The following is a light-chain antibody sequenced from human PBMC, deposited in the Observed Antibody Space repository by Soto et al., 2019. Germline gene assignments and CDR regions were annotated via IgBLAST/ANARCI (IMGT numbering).Light chain of an antibody. CDR3: PQYYSYPYT. CDR1: QGISSY. Sequence: AIRMTQSPSSFSASTGDRVTITCRASQGISSYLAWYQQKPGKAPKLLIYAAYTLQSGVPSRFSGSCSGTDFTPTISCLQSEDFATYYCPQYYSYPYTFGQRTKLEIK. CDR2: AAY. J-gene: IGKJ2*01. V-gene: IGKV1-8*01.